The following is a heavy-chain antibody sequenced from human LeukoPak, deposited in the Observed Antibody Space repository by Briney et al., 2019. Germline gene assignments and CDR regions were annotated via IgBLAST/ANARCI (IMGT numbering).Heavy chain of an antibody. CDR1: GFTFSNYW. Sequence: PGGSLRLSCAASGFTFSNYWMSWVRQAPGKGLEWVADIKGDGSYKYYVDSVKGRFTISRDNAKNSLYLQMNSLRAEDTAMYYCATSAGAPGTDWGQGTLVIVSS. V-gene: IGHV3-7*01. CDR2: IKGDGSYK. D-gene: IGHD6-13*01. J-gene: IGHJ4*02. CDR3: ATSAGAPGTD.